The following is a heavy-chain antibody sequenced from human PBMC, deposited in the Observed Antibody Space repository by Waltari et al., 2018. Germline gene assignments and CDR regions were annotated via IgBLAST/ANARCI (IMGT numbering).Heavy chain of an antibody. V-gene: IGHV4-59*01. J-gene: IGHJ6*03. Sequence: QVQLQESGPGLVKPSETLSLTCTVPGGSISSYYWSWIRQPPGKGLEWIGYIYYSGSTNYNPSLKSRVTISVDTSKNQFSLKLSSVTAADTAVYYCASLTVDTAMGPYYYYMDVWGKGTTVTVSS. D-gene: IGHD5-18*01. CDR1: GGSISSYY. CDR3: ASLTVDTAMGPYYYYMDV. CDR2: IYYSGST.